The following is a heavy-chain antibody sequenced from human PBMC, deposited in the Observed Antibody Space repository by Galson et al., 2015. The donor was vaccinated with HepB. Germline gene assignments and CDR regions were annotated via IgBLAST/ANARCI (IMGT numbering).Heavy chain of an antibody. V-gene: IGHV3-30*02. CDR3: AKGGRFGELFVY. CDR2: IRFNGTKK. Sequence: SLRLSCAASGFTFSSYGMHWVRQAPGKGLEWVAFIRFNGTKKYYADSVKGRFTISRDNSKNTVYLQVNSLTVEDTAVYYCAKGGRFGELFVYWGQGTLATVSS. J-gene: IGHJ4*02. CDR1: GFTFSSYG. D-gene: IGHD3-10*01.